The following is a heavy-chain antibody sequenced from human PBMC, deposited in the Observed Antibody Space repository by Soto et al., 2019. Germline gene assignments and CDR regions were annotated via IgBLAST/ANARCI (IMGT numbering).Heavy chain of an antibody. V-gene: IGHV4-4*07. Sequence: QVQLQESGPGLVKPSETLSLTCTVSGDSMTKYYWSWIRQPAGKGLEWIGRIYTSGSTTYNPSLKSRDTMSIDTSNNHFSLKLKSATAADTAVYYCARTVGAAYYFDFWGQGALVTVSS. CDR2: IYTSGST. J-gene: IGHJ4*02. D-gene: IGHD1-26*01. CDR1: GDSMTKYY. CDR3: ARTVGAAYYFDF.